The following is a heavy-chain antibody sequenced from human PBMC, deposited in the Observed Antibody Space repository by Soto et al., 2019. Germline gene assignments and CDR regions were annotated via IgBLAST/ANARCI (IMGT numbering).Heavy chain of an antibody. D-gene: IGHD2-15*01. CDR1: GGIFSNYA. V-gene: IGHV1-69*01. J-gene: IGHJ4*02. CDR2: IIPIFGTT. CDR3: AGGRISGPKPFYFDY. Sequence: QVQLVQSGAEVKKPGSSVKVSCKASGGIFSNYAISWVRQAPGQGLEWMGGIIPIFGTTNYAQKFQGRVTIIADESTSTGYMELSSLRSEDTAVYYCAGGRISGPKPFYFDYWGQGTLVTVSS.